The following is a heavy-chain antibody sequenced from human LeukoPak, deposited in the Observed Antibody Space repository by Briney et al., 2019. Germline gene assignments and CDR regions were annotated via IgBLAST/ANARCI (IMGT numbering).Heavy chain of an antibody. CDR1: GFTFSDYF. Sequence: KPGGSLRLSCAASGFTFSDYFMSWIRQAPGGGLEWVSYIGNSDSTVYYADSVKGRFTISRDSAKNSLYLQMNSLRAEDTAVYYCARHQVVPSKRPFDYWGQGTLVTVSS. D-gene: IGHD2-2*01. J-gene: IGHJ4*02. V-gene: IGHV3-11*01. CDR2: IGNSDSTV. CDR3: ARHQVVPSKRPFDY.